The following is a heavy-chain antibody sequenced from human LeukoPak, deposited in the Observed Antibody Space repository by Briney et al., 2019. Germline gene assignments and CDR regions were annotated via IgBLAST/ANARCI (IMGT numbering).Heavy chain of an antibody. CDR3: ARDLEVYSSSWFAFDI. CDR2: IYYSGST. V-gene: IGHV4-59*01. Sequence: SETLSLTCTVSGGSISSYYWSWIRQPPGKGLEWIGYIYYSGSTNYNPSLKSRVTISVDTSKNQFSLKLSSVTAADTAVYYCARDLEVYSSSWFAFDIWGQGTMVTVSS. D-gene: IGHD6-13*01. CDR1: GGSISSYY. J-gene: IGHJ3*02.